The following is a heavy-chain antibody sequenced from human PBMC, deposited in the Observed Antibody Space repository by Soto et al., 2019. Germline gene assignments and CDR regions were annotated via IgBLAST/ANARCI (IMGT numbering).Heavy chain of an antibody. Sequence: GGSLRPSCASSGFSFSNSAMSWGRAAPGKGLEWVSSISGSTGTTYYADSVKGRFTISRDNSKNTLDLQMDSLRADDTALYSCALTLRVIPQWLDPWGQGTLVTVSA. CDR2: ISGSTGTT. CDR1: GFSFSNSA. CDR3: ALTLRVIPQWLDP. D-gene: IGHD3-16*02. V-gene: IGHV3-23*01. J-gene: IGHJ5*02.